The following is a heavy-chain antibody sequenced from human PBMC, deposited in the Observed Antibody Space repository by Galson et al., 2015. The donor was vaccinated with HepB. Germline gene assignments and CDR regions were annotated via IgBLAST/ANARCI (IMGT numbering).Heavy chain of an antibody. CDR2: INSDGSTT. CDR3: ARDSQYDSTWEDKHFYYGMDV. J-gene: IGHJ6*02. V-gene: IGHV3-74*01. CDR1: GFTLRYHW. D-gene: IGHD6-13*01. Sequence: SLRLSCAVSGFTLRYHWMHWVRQAPGKGLVWVSRINSDGSTTNYADSVKGRFTIPRDNSKNTLYLQMNSLRAEDTAVYYCARDSQYDSTWEDKHFYYGMDVWGQGTRVTVSS.